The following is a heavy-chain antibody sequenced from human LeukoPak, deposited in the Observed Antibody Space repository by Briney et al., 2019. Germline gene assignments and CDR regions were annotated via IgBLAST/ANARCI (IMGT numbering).Heavy chain of an antibody. V-gene: IGHV4-31*03. Sequence: PSETLSLTCTVSGGSISSGGYYWSWIRQHPGKGLEWIGYIYYSGSTYYNPSLKSRVTISVDTSKNQFSLKLSSVTAADTAVYYCARDEIQLGLDYWGQGTLVTVSS. CDR2: IYYSGST. CDR1: GGSISSGGYY. CDR3: ARDEIQLGLDY. J-gene: IGHJ4*02. D-gene: IGHD2-2*01.